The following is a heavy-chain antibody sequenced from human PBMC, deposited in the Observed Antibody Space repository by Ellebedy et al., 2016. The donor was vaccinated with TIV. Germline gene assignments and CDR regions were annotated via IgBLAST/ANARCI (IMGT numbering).Heavy chain of an antibody. CDR3: ARGHWGEFSDLFAEFYFYAMDV. V-gene: IGHV3-30-3*01. D-gene: IGHD3-16*01. Sequence: GESLKISXSASGFTFSSYAMHWVRQAPGKGLEWVAVMSDDGANTYYADFVKGRFTISRDNSKNTVFLQMNSLRAGDTAVYYCARGHWGEFSDLFAEFYFYAMDVWGQGTSVAVSS. CDR2: MSDDGANT. J-gene: IGHJ6*02. CDR1: GFTFSSYA.